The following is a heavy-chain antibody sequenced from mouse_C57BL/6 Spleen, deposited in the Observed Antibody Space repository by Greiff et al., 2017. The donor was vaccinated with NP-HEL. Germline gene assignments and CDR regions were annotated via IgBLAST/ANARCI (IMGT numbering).Heavy chain of an antibody. Sequence: VQLQQPGAELVKPGASVKMSCKASGYTFTSYWMQWVKQRPGQGLEWIGEIDPSDSYTNYNQKFKGKATLTVDTSSSTAYMQLSSLTSEDSAVYYCARDYSNSSWFAYWGQGTLVTVSA. CDR2: IDPSDSYT. CDR1: GYTFTSYW. V-gene: IGHV1-50*01. CDR3: ARDYSNSSWFAY. D-gene: IGHD2-5*01. J-gene: IGHJ3*01.